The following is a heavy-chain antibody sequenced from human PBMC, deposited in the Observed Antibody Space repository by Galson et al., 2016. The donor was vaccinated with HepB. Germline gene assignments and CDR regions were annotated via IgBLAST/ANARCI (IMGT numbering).Heavy chain of an antibody. CDR1: GYRFTTYW. CDR2: IYPGDSDT. D-gene: IGHD6-13*01. CDR3: ARYDAAEEVFDY. Sequence: VTKPGESLKLSCTGSGYRFTTYWIAWVRQMPGKGLEWMGIIYPGDSDTRYSPSFQGQVTFSADKSISTAYLQWSSLKASDTAMYFCARYDAAEEVFDYWGQGTLVTVSS. J-gene: IGHJ4*02. V-gene: IGHV5-51*01.